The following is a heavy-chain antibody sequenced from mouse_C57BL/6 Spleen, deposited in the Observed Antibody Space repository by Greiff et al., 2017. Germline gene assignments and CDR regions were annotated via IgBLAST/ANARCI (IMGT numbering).Heavy chain of an antibody. CDR2: IDPSASSP. V-gene: IGHV1-50*01. D-gene: IGHD2-4*01. J-gene: IGHJ3*01. CDR1: GYTFTSYW. Sequence: QVQLQQPGAELVQPGASVKLSCKASGYTFTSYWMQWVKQRPGQGLEWIGEIDPSASSPTYNQPFTGKATLTVDPSSSTAYMQLSSLTSEDSAVYYWARYPGYDYDEGIAYWGQGTLVTVAA. CDR3: ARYPGYDYDEGIAY.